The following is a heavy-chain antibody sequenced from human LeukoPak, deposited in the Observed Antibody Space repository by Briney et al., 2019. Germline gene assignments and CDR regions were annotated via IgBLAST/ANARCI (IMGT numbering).Heavy chain of an antibody. V-gene: IGHV1-18*01. CDR1: GYTFTSYS. Sequence: ASVKVSCKGSGYTFTSYSISWVRQAPGQGLEGMGWISTYNGKTNYAQKFQDRVIMTTDTSTQTVYMELSSLRSDDSAVYYCARHPYYDTSAYYVYWGQGTLVIVSS. D-gene: IGHD3-22*01. J-gene: IGHJ4*02. CDR3: ARHPYYDTSAYYVY. CDR2: ISTYNGKT.